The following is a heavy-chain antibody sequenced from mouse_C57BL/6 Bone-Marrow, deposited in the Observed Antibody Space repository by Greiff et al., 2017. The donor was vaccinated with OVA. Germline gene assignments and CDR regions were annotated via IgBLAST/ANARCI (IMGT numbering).Heavy chain of an antibody. CDR1: GYTFTNYW. CDR2: IYPGGGYT. CDR3: ARDEIY. V-gene: IGHV1-63*01. J-gene: IGHJ2*01. Sequence: VKLVESGAELVRPGTSVKMSCKASGYTFTNYWIGWAKQRPGHGLEWIGDIYPGGGYTNYNEKFKGKATLTADKSSSTAYMQFSSLTSEDSAIYYCARDEIYWGQGTTLTVSS.